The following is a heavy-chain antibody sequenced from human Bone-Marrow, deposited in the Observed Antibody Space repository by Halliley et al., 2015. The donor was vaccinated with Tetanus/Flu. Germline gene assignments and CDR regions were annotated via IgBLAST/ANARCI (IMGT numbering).Heavy chain of an antibody. Sequence: QLVQSGAEVKKPGESLKISCKGSGYSFSSYWIAWIRQMPGKGLEWMGIIYPVDSDTKYSPSFQGQVTISADKSISTAYLQWSRLKASDTAMYFCARHLGTSFDYWGQGTLVTVSS. CDR1: GYSFSSYW. CDR2: IYPVDSDT. D-gene: IGHD1-1*01. V-gene: IGHV5-51*01. CDR3: ARHLGTSFDY. J-gene: IGHJ4*02.